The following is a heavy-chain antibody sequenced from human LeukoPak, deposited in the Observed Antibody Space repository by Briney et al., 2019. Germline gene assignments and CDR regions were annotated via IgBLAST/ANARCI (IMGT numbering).Heavy chain of an antibody. V-gene: IGHV1-2*02. CDR3: AMQQLFNYYYMDV. CDR2: INPNSGGT. CDR1: GYTFTGYY. D-gene: IGHD6-13*01. J-gene: IGHJ6*03. Sequence: GASVKVSCKASGYTFTGYYMHWVRQAPGQGLEWMGWINPNSGGTNYAQKFQGRVTMTRNTSISTAYMELSRLRSDDTAVYYCAMQQLFNYYYMDVWGKGTTVTVSS.